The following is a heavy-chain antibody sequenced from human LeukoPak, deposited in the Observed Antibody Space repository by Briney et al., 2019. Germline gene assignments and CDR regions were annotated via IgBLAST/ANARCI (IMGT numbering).Heavy chain of an antibody. CDR2: INPNSGGT. D-gene: IGHD2-21*01. CDR1: GYTFTGYY. CDR3: ARACGGDCYSNT. V-gene: IGHV1-2*02. J-gene: IGHJ4*02. Sequence: ASVKVSWKASGYTFTGYYMHWVRQAAGQGLEWVGWINPNSGGTNYAQKFQGTVTITRDTSISTAYIALSRLRSDDTAVYYCARACGGDCYSNTWGQGTLVTVSS.